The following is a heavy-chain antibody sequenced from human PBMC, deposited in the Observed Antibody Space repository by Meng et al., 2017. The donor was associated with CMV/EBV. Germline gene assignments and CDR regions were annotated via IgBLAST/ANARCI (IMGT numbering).Heavy chain of an antibody. V-gene: IGHV1-2*02. D-gene: IGHD3-3*01. Sequence: YYMHGVRQAPGQGLEWMGWINPNSGGTNYAQKFQGRVTMTRDTSISTAYMELSRLRPDDAAVYYCARDPSTYDFWSGYYIATDNWFDPWGQGTLVTVSS. CDR1: YY. CDR3: ARDPSTYDFWSGYYIATDNWFDP. CDR2: INPNSGGT. J-gene: IGHJ5*02.